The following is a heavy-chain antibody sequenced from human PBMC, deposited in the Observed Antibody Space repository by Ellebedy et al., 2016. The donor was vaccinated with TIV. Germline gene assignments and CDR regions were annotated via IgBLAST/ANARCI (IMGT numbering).Heavy chain of an antibody. CDR1: GFTFNIHP. D-gene: IGHD6-6*01. J-gene: IGHJ4*02. V-gene: IGHV3-30-3*01. Sequence: GESLKISCAASGFTFNIHPMHWVRQAPGKGLEWVAVISFDGINKFYADSIKGQFTISRDNSKNTLYLQLSSLRADDTAVNYCARDRGSSELDFWGQGTLVTVSS. CDR2: ISFDGINK. CDR3: ARDRGSSELDF.